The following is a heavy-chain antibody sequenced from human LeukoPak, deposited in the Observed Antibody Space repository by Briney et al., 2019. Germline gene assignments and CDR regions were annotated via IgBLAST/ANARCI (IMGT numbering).Heavy chain of an antibody. D-gene: IGHD3-3*01. CDR3: ARVLARDDFWSGAFDY. V-gene: IGHV1-18*04. J-gene: IGHJ4*02. CDR1: GYTFTGYY. Sequence: ASVKVSCKASGYTFTGYYMHWVRQAPGQGLEWMGWITTYNGNTNYTQKFQGRVTMTTDTSTSTAYMELRSLRSDDTAVYYCARVLARDDFWSGAFDYWGQGTLVTVSS. CDR2: ITTYNGNT.